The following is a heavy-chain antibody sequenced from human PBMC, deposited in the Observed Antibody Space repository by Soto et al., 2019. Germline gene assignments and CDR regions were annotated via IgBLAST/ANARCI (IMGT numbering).Heavy chain of an antibody. CDR2: IIPIFDIT. D-gene: IGHD2-21*01. CDR1: GGTFRSYS. V-gene: IGHV1-69*01. CDR3: ARPDEGCYSSNHHYYYALDV. Sequence: QVQLVQSGAEVKKPGSSVNVSCKASGGTFRSYSISWVRQAPGQGLEWMGGIIPIFDITNYAQKFQGRVTITADESTSTAYTELSSLGSDDTAVYYCARPDEGCYSSNHHYYYALDVWGQGTTVTV. J-gene: IGHJ6*02.